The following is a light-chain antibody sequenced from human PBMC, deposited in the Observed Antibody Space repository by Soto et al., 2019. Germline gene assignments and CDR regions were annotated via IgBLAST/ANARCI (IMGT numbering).Light chain of an antibody. Sequence: QSALTQPASVSGSPGQSITISCTGTSSDVGGYNCVSWYQQHPGKAPKFLIYDVSNRPSGVSNRFSGSKSGNTASLTISGLQAEDEADYYCSSRSSSTTLYVFGTGTKLTVL. CDR2: DVS. V-gene: IGLV2-14*03. J-gene: IGLJ1*01. CDR3: SSRSSSTTLYV. CDR1: SSDVGGYNC.